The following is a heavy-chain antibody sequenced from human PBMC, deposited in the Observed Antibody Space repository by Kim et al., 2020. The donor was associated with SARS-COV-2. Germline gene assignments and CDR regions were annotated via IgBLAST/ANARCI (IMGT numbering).Heavy chain of an antibody. CDR3: TRDPGRGYFDY. Sequence: TEYAASVKGRFTISRDDSKSIAYLQMNSLKTEDTAVYYCTRDPGRGYFDYWGQGTLVTVSS. CDR2: T. J-gene: IGHJ4*02. V-gene: IGHV3-49*02. D-gene: IGHD3-10*01.